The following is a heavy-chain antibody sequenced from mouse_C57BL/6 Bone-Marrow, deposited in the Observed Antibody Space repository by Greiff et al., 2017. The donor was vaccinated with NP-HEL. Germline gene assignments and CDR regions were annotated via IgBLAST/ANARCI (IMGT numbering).Heavy chain of an antibody. V-gene: IGHV1-85*01. CDR1: GYTFTSYD. Sequence: VKLVESGPELVKPGASVKLSCKASGYTFTSYDINWVKQRPGQGLEWIGWIYPRDGSTKYNEKFKGKATLTVDTTTCTTYIELDSLESESSAVYICARYHCSSSYWYFDVWGTGTTVTVSS. D-gene: IGHD1-1*01. CDR2: IYPRDGST. J-gene: IGHJ1*03. CDR3: ARYHCSSSYWYFDV.